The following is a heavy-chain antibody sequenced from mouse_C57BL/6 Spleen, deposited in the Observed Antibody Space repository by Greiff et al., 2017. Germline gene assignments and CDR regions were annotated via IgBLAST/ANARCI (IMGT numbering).Heavy chain of an antibody. Sequence: QVQLQQSGAELVRPGASVTLSCKASGYTFTDYEMHWVKQTPVHGLEWIGAIDPETGGTAYNQKFKGKAILTADKSSSTAYMELRSLTSEDSAVYYCTRWLPRAYWGQGTLVTVSA. V-gene: IGHV1-15*01. J-gene: IGHJ3*01. CDR2: IDPETGGT. CDR1: GYTFTDYE. D-gene: IGHD2-2*01. CDR3: TRWLPRAY.